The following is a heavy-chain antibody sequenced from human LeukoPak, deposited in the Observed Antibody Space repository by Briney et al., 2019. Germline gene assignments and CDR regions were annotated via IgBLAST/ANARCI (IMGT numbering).Heavy chain of an antibody. CDR3: ARGGFYCGRDCYVDY. J-gene: IGHJ4*02. V-gene: IGHV4-34*01. D-gene: IGHD2-21*02. CDR1: GGSFSPYY. Sequence: SETLSLTCAVYGGSFSPYYWSWIRQPPGKGLEWIGEINHSGSTNYNPSLKSRVTISVDTSKNQFSLKLSSVTAADTAVYYCARGGFYCGRDCYVDYWGQGTLATVSS. CDR2: INHSGST.